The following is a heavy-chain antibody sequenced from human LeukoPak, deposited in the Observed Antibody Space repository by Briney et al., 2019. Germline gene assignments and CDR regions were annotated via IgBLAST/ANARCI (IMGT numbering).Heavy chain of an antibody. Sequence: GGSLRLSCAASGFTLSSYDMSWVRQAPGKGLEWVSDISARGGNTYYADSVKGRFTISRDNAKNSLYLQMNSLRAEDTAVYYCARDTSTAARAFDYWGQGTLVTVSS. CDR3: ARDTSTAARAFDY. D-gene: IGHD6-6*01. J-gene: IGHJ4*02. V-gene: IGHV3-23*01. CDR1: GFTLSSYD. CDR2: ISARGGNT.